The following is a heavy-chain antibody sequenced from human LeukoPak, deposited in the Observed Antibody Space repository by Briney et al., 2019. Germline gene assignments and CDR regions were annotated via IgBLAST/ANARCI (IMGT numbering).Heavy chain of an antibody. CDR1: GGSISSGNW. CDR3: ARDQTYSGSGIYTYFDY. D-gene: IGHD3-10*01. V-gene: IGHV4-4*02. Sequence: SETLSLTCAVSGGSISSGNWWSWVRQPPGKGLEWIGEILHTERPNYNPSLKSRVTMSVDKSKNQFSLKLTSVTAADTAVYYCARDQTYSGSGIYTYFDYWGQGILVTVSS. J-gene: IGHJ4*02. CDR2: ILHTERP.